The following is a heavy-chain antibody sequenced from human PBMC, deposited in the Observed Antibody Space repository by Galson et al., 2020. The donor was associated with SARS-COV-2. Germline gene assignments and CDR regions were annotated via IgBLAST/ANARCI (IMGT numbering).Heavy chain of an antibody. J-gene: IGHJ6*02. D-gene: IGHD4-17*01. CDR3: ARDYGDDYYYYGMDV. CDR1: GFTFSSYW. V-gene: IGHV3-74*01. CDR2: INSDGSST. Sequence: GGSLRLSCAASGFTFSSYWMHWVRQAPGKGLVWVSRINSDGSSTSYADSVKGRFTISRDNAKNTLYLQMNSLRAEDTAVYYCARDYGDDYYYYGMDVWGQGTTVTVSS.